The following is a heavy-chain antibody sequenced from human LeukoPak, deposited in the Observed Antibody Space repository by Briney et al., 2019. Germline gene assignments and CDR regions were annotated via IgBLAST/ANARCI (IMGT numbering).Heavy chain of an antibody. CDR1: GFTVSSNY. CDR2: IKSKTDGGTT. Sequence: GGSLRLSCAASGFTVSSNYMSWVRQAPGKGLEWVGRIKSKTDGGTTDYAAPVKGRFTISRDDSKNTLYLQMNSLKTEDTAVYYCTTHYYGSGSYSRVDYWGQGTLVTVSS. D-gene: IGHD3-10*01. V-gene: IGHV3-15*01. CDR3: TTHYYGSGSYSRVDY. J-gene: IGHJ4*02.